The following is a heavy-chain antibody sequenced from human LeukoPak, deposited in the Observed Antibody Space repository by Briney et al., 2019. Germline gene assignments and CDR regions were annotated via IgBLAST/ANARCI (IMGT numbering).Heavy chain of an antibody. CDR2: LFTTVKA. Sequence: SETLSLTCTVSGGSISDYYWTWIRQPAGGGLEWIGRLFTTVKANYNPSLKSRVTMSVDTSKNQFSLRLTSVTAADTAVYYCASSPDYDFWSGYHYYYYMDVWGKGTTVTVSS. CDR3: ASSPDYDFWSGYHYYYYMDV. D-gene: IGHD3-3*01. J-gene: IGHJ6*03. V-gene: IGHV4-4*07. CDR1: GGSISDYY.